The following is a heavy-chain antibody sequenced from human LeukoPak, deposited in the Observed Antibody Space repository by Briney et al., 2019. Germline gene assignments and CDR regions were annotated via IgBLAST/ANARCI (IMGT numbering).Heavy chain of an antibody. CDR2: IYYSGST. CDR3: ATDTNYYYGMDV. J-gene: IGHJ6*02. V-gene: IGHV4-59*01. Sequence: SQTLSLTCAVSGGSISSYYWSWIRQPPGKGLEWIGYIYYSGSTNYNPSLKSRVTISVDTSKNQFSLKLSSVTAADTAVYYCATDTNYYYGMDVWGQGTTVTVSS. CDR1: GGSISSYY.